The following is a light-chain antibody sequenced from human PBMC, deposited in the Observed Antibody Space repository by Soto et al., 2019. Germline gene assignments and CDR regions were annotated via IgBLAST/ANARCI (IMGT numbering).Light chain of an antibody. J-gene: IGLJ2*01. CDR3: SSYAGAVV. Sequence: QSALTQPASVSGSPGQSITLSCTRTSSGVENYNLVPWYQHRPGKAPKLMIYEGSQRPSGVSDRFSGSKSGNTASLTISGLRAEDEADYYCSSYAGAVVFGGGTKLTVL. V-gene: IGLV2-23*01. CDR1: SSGVENYNL. CDR2: EGS.